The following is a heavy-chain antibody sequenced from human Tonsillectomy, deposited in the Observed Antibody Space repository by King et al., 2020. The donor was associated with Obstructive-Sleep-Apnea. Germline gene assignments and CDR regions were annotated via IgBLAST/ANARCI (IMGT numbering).Heavy chain of an antibody. CDR1: GGSISSSSYY. CDR3: ARTSRDYYDSSGYDY. D-gene: IGHD3-22*01. CDR2: IYYSGST. Sequence: LQLQESGPGLVKPSETLSLTCTVSGGSISSSSYYWGWIRQPPGKGLEWIGSIYYSGSTYYTPSLKSRVTISVDTSKNQFSLKLSSVTAADTAVYYCARTSRDYYDSSGYDYWGQGTLVTVSS. V-gene: IGHV4-39*07. J-gene: IGHJ4*02.